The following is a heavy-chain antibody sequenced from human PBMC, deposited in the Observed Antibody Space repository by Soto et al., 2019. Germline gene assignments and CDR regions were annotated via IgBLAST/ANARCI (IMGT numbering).Heavy chain of an antibody. Sequence: QAHLAQSGAEVKKPGSSVTVSCKASGGTFNSYGISWVRQAPGQGLDWMGVIIPLYGTVNYAQKFQGRVSITADKSTSTAYMELSSLIPVVPALYYWASMRVIRRVIRSLFSVWGEVTLVVVSS. CDR3: ASMRVIRRVIRSLFSV. CDR1: GGTFNSYG. D-gene: IGHD3-10*01. V-gene: IGHV1-69*06. CDR2: IIPLYGTV. J-gene: IGHJ4*02.